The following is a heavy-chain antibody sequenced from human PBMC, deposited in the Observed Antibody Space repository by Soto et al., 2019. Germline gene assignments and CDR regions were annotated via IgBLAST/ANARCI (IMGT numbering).Heavy chain of an antibody. Sequence: QVQLVQSGAEVKKPGASVKVSCKASGYTFTSYYMHWVRQAPGQGLEWMGIINPSGGSTSYAQKFHGRVTMPRDTSTSTVYMELSSLRSEDTAVYYGARDLKASVYDYGYWGQGTLVTVSS. J-gene: IGHJ4*02. CDR2: INPSGGST. D-gene: IGHD5-12*01. CDR3: ARDLKASVYDYGY. CDR1: GYTFTSYY. V-gene: IGHV1-46*01.